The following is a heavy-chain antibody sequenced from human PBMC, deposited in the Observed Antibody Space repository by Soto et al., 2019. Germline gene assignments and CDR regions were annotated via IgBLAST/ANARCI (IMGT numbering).Heavy chain of an antibody. J-gene: IGHJ6*03. CDR2: IYYSGST. CDR3: ARGRYCSGGSCYKTYYYYMDV. V-gene: IGHV4-59*01. CDR1: GGSISSYY. D-gene: IGHD2-15*01. Sequence: SETLSLTCTVSGGSISSYYWSWIRQPPGKGLEWIGYIYYSGSTNYNPSLKSRVTISVDTSKNQFSLKLSSVTAADTAVYYCARGRYCSGGSCYKTYYYYMDVWGKGTTVTVSS.